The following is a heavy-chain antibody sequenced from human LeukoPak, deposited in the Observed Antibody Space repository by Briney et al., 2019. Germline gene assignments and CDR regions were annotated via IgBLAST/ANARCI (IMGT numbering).Heavy chain of an antibody. CDR3: ARGVTMVRGDRGKNWFDP. D-gene: IGHD3-10*01. V-gene: IGHV4-31*03. CDR2: IYYSGST. J-gene: IGHJ5*02. CDR1: GGSISSGGYY. Sequence: PSQTLSLTCTVSGGSISSGGYYRSWIRQHPGKGLEWIGYIYYSGSTYYNPSLKSRVTISVDTSKNQFSLKLSSVTAADTAVYYCARGVTMVRGDRGKNWFDPWGQGTLVTVSS.